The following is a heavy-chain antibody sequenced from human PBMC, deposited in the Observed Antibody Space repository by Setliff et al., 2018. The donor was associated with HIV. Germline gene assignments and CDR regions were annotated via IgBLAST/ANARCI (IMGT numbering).Heavy chain of an antibody. J-gene: IGHJ3*02. V-gene: IGHV1-18*01. CDR1: GYSFARYG. CDR3: ARVPYRSAWFSGGHDAFDI. D-gene: IGHD6-19*01. Sequence: ASVKVSCKASGYSFARYGLSWVRQAPGQGLEWMGWISGFNGNTKYAQSFQDWVAMTTETATSTAYMEMRSLRSDDTAVYFCARVPYRSAWFSGGHDAFDIWGQGTMVTVSS. CDR2: ISGFNGNT.